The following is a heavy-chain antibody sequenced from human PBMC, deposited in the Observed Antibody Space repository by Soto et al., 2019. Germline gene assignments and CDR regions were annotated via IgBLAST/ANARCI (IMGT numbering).Heavy chain of an antibody. CDR2: ISGHGDAT. Sequence: LRLSCAASGFPFTGYAMSWVRQAPGKGLEWVSAISGHGDATFYADSVKGRFTISRDNSKNTLYLHMNSLRAEDTALYYCANSRVSMVRGLIIVPNYWGQGTLVTVSS. D-gene: IGHD3-10*01. CDR1: GFPFTGYA. V-gene: IGHV3-23*01. J-gene: IGHJ4*02. CDR3: ANSRVSMVRGLIIVPNY.